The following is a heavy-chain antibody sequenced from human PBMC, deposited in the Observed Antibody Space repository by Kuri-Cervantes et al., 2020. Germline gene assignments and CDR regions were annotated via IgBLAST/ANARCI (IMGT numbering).Heavy chain of an antibody. V-gene: IGHV1-2*04. D-gene: IGHD5-24*01. CDR1: GYTFTGYC. CDR2: INPNSGGT. J-gene: IGHJ4*02. Sequence: ASVKVSCKASGYTFTGYCMHWVRQAPGQGLEWMGWINPNSGGTNSAQKFQGWVTVTRDTSSSTAYMELSRLRCDGTAVCYCARGGGGDGYNFNYWGQGTLVTVSS. CDR3: ARGGGGDGYNFNY.